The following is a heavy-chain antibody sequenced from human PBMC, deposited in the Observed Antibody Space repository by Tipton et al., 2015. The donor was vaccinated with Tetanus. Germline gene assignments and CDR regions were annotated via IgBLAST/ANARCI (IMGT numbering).Heavy chain of an antibody. CDR1: GVSVTTYH. V-gene: IGHV4-59*02. CDR2: ITDTGRT. CDR3: ATDRRGPGEVRGLDD. Sequence: TLSLTCNVSGVSVTTYHWSWIRQPPGKGLEWIGYITDTGRTNYSPSLRNRLTISIDTSKTHFSLRLDSVTAADTAVYYCATDRRGPGEVRGLDDWGQRTLVTVSS. D-gene: IGHD3-10*01. J-gene: IGHJ4*02.